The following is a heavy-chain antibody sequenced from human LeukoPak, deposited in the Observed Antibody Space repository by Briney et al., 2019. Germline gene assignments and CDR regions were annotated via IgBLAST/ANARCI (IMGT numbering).Heavy chain of an antibody. J-gene: IGHJ6*03. Sequence: GGSLRLSRAASGFTFSGYGMSWVRQAPGKGLEWVANIKQDGSEKYYVDSVKGRFTISRDNAKNSLYLQMNSLRAEDTAVYYCARASGGWSLFYYYYYYYMDVWGKGTTVTVSS. CDR3: ARASGGWSLFYYYYYYYMDV. D-gene: IGHD6-19*01. CDR1: GFTFSGYG. V-gene: IGHV3-7*01. CDR2: IKQDGSEK.